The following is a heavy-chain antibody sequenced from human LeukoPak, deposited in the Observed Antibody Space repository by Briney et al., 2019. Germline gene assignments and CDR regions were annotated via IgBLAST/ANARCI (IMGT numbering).Heavy chain of an antibody. CDR2: IKSDGSST. Sequence: GGSLRLSCAASGFTFSSYWMNWVRQAPGKGLVWVSRIKSDGSSTNYADSVKGRFTISRDNAKNTLYLQMNSLRAEDTAMYYCARRGAVAGTFDYWGQGTLVTVSS. CDR1: GFTFSSYW. J-gene: IGHJ4*02. CDR3: ARRGAVAGTFDY. D-gene: IGHD6-19*01. V-gene: IGHV3-74*01.